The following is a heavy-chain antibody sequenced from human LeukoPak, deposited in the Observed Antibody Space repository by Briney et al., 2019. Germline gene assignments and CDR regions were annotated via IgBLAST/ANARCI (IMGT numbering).Heavy chain of an antibody. D-gene: IGHD2-2*01. CDR2: MKSKTDGGTT. V-gene: IGHV3-15*01. CDR3: TTDCDSTSCYAADAAQ. Sequence: GGSLRLSCAVSGFTFSNAWMSWVRQAPGKGLEWVGRMKSKTDGGTTDYAAPVKGRFTISRDDSKNTLYLQMNSLKTEDTAVYYCTTDCDSTSCYAADAAQWGQGTLVTVSS. J-gene: IGHJ4*02. CDR1: GFTFSNAW.